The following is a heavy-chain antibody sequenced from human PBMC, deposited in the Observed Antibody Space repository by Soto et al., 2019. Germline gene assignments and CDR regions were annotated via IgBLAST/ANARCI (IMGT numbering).Heavy chain of an antibody. CDR2: IYYSGST. CDR3: ARGSLGSGSYYYYYYYMDV. V-gene: IGHV4-59*01. J-gene: IGHJ6*03. D-gene: IGHD1-26*01. Sequence: SETLSLTCTVSGGSISSYYWSWIRQPPGKGLEWIGYIYYSGSTNYNPSLKSRVTISVDTSKNQFSLKLSSVTAADTAVYYCARGSLGSGSYYYYYYYMDVWGKGTTVTVSS. CDR1: GGSISSYY.